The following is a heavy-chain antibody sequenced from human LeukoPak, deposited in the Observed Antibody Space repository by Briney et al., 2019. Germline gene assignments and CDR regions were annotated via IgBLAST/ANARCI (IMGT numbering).Heavy chain of an antibody. CDR3: ARALDGYNYYRY. CDR2: ISYDGSNK. Sequence: GRSLRLSCAASGFTFSSYGMHWVRQAPGKGLEWVAVISYDGSNKYYADSVKGRFTISRDNSKNTLYLQMNSLRAEDTAVYYCARALDGYNYYRYWGQGTLVTVSS. V-gene: IGHV3-30*03. J-gene: IGHJ4*02. D-gene: IGHD5-24*01. CDR1: GFTFSSYG.